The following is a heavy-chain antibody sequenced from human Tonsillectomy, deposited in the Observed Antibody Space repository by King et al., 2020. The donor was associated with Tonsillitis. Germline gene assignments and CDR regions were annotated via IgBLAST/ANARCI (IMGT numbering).Heavy chain of an antibody. CDR2: IWYDGSNK. Sequence: VQLVQSGGGVVQPGRSLRLSCAASGFTFSSYGMHWVRQAPGKGLEWVAVIWYDGSNKYYADSVKGRFTISRDNSKNTLYLQMNSRRAADTAVYYCAGDPGYCGGDCYDYWGQGTLVTVSS. D-gene: IGHD2-21*01. V-gene: IGHV3-33*01. J-gene: IGHJ4*02. CDR1: GFTFSSYG. CDR3: AGDPGYCGGDCYDY.